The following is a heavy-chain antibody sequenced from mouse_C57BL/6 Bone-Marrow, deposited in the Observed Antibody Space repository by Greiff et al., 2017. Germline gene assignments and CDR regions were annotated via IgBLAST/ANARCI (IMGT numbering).Heavy chain of an antibody. J-gene: IGHJ4*01. V-gene: IGHV1-55*01. CDR3: ARVRDSSGGPYYYAMDY. D-gene: IGHD6-1*01. CDR1: GYTFTSYW. Sequence: QVQLQQPGAELVKPGASVKMSCKASGYTFTSYWITWVKQRPGQGLEWIGDIYPGSGSTNYNEKFKSKATLTVDTSSSTAYMQLSSLTSEDSAVYYCARVRDSSGGPYYYAMDYWGQGTSVTVSS. CDR2: IYPGSGST.